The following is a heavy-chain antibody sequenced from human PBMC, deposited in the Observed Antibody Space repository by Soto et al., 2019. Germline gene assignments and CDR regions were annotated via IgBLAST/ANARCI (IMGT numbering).Heavy chain of an antibody. Sequence: GGSLRLSCAASGFTFDTYAMTWVRQAPGKGLEWVAAISGGGGGTYYADPVKGRFTISRDNSKNTLHLQMNNLRAEDTATYYCVKDKKYDILSAWDDLDIWGHGTLVTVSS. D-gene: IGHD3-9*01. CDR2: ISGGGGGT. CDR1: GFTFDTYA. V-gene: IGHV3-23*01. J-gene: IGHJ3*02. CDR3: VKDKKYDILSAWDDLDI.